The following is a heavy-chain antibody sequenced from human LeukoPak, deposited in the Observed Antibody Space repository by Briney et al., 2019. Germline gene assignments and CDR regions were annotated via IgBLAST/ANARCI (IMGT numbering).Heavy chain of an antibody. V-gene: IGHV4-61*01. Sequence: SETLSLTCIVSGYSISSGYFWSWIRQPPGKGLEWIGYIYYSGSTNYNPSLKSRVTISVDTSKNQFSLKLSSVTAADTAVYYCARAQFGELYYYYYMDVWGKGTTVTISS. CDR2: IYYSGST. CDR1: GYSISSGYF. CDR3: ARAQFGELYYYYYMDV. J-gene: IGHJ6*03. D-gene: IGHD3-10*01.